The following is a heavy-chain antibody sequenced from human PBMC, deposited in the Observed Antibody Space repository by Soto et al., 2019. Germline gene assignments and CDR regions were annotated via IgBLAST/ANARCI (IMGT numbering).Heavy chain of an antibody. J-gene: IGHJ6*02. D-gene: IGHD3-16*01. CDR1: GFIASTSY. V-gene: IGHV3-66*01. CDR2: TYTSGSG. Sequence: QPGGSLRLSCAASGFIASTSYIFWVRQAPGKGLEWVAVTYTSGSGDYADSVKGRFISSRDDSKNTLYLQMNSLRAEDTAVYYCARDPPSTSDYGLDVWGQGTTVTVSS. CDR3: ARDPPSTSDYGLDV.